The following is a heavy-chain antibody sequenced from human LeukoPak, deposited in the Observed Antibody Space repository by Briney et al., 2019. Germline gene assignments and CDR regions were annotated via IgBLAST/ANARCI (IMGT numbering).Heavy chain of an antibody. J-gene: IGHJ3*02. CDR3: ARGKGDYYDSSGRPDAFDI. D-gene: IGHD3-22*01. Sequence: GASVKVSCKASGYTFTSYYMHWVRQAPGQGLEWMGIINPSGGSTSYAQKFQGRVTMTRDTSTSTVYMELSSLRSEDTAVYYCARGKGDYYDSSGRPDAFDIWGQGTMVTVSS. CDR2: INPSGGST. CDR1: GYTFTSYY. V-gene: IGHV1-46*01.